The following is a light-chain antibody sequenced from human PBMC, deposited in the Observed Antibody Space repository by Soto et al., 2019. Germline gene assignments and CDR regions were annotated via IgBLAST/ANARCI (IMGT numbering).Light chain of an antibody. J-gene: IGKJ1*01. Sequence: EIVLTQSPGTLALSPGERATLSCRASQSVSKYLAWYQQKPGQAPRLLIYGASSRATGIPDGFSGSGSETDFNLTISKQSPEDLAIYYCQQYGSSPRTFGQGTKVDIK. CDR3: QQYGSSPRT. V-gene: IGKV3-20*01. CDR1: QSVSKY. CDR2: GAS.